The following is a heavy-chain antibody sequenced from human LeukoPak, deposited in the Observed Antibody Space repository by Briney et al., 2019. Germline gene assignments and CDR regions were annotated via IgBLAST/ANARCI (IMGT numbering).Heavy chain of an antibody. CDR2: MYDSGST. J-gene: IGHJ4*02. CDR3: ARGWTTWYGFDY. CDR1: GGSISSYY. V-gene: IGHV4-59*01. D-gene: IGHD6-13*01. Sequence: PSETLSLTCTVSGGSISSYYWSWIRQPPGKGLEWIAYMYDSGSTNYNPSLKSRLSISIDTSKNQFSLKLSSVTAADTAVYYCARGWTTWYGFDYWGQGTLVTVSS.